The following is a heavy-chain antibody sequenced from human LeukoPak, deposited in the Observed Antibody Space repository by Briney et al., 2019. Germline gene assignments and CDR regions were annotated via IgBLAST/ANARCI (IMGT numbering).Heavy chain of an antibody. Sequence: SETLSLTCAVYGGSFSGYYWSWIRQPPGKGLEWIGEINHSGSTNYNPSLKSRVTISVDTSKNQFSLKLSSVAAADTAVYYCARGWRYCSGGSCYSSAFDIWGQGTMVTVSS. CDR2: INHSGST. J-gene: IGHJ3*02. CDR3: ARGWRYCSGGSCYSSAFDI. D-gene: IGHD2-15*01. V-gene: IGHV4-34*01. CDR1: GGSFSGYY.